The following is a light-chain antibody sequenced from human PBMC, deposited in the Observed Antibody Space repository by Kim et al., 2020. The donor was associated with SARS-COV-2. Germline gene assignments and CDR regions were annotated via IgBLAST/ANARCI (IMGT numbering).Light chain of an antibody. J-gene: IGLJ3*02. CDR1: TGAVTSGHY. CDR3: LLLCNGARV. V-gene: IGLV7-46*01. Sequence: QAVVTQEPSLTVSPGRTVTLTCASNTGAVTSGHYPYWFQQKPGQAPRTLIYDISHKHSWTPARFSGSLLGGKAALTLSGAQPEDEANYYCLLLCNGARVFGGGTQLTVL. CDR2: DIS.